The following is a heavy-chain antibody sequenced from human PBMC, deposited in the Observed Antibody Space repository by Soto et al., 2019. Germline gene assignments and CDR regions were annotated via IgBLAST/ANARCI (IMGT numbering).Heavy chain of an antibody. D-gene: IGHD6-6*01. V-gene: IGHV3-13*04. CDR3: ARGALGFDP. CDR1: GFTFSRYD. Sequence: EVQVVESGGGLVQPGGSLRLCCAASGFTFSRYDMHWVRQATGRGLEWVSGIGTSGDTYYAGSVKGRFTISRENAKNSVYLQMNSLRAGDTAVYYCARGALGFDPWGQGTLVAVSS. J-gene: IGHJ5*02. CDR2: IGTSGDT.